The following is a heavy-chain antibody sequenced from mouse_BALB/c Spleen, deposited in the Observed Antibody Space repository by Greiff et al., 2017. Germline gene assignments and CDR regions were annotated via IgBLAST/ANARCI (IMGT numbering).Heavy chain of an antibody. Sequence: VQLKESGPELMKPGASVKISCKASGYSFTSYYMHWVKQSHGKSLEWIGYIDPFNGGTSYNQKFKGKATLTVDKSSSTAYMHLSSLTSEDSAVYYCARKGGPAMDYWGQGTSVTVSS. CDR2: IDPFNGGT. D-gene: IGHD3-3*01. CDR3: ARKGGPAMDY. J-gene: IGHJ4*01. CDR1: GYSFTSYY. V-gene: IGHV1S135*01.